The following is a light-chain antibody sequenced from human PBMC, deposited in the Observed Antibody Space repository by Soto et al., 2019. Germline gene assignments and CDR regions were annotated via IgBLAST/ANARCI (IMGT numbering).Light chain of an antibody. CDR2: KAS. V-gene: IGKV1-5*03. Sequence: DIQMTQSPSTLSASVGDRVTITCRASQSISSWLAWYQQKPGKAPNLVIYKASTLESGVPSRFSGSGSGTEFTLTISSLQPDDFAAYYCHQYHNYPWTFGQGTKVEIK. J-gene: IGKJ1*01. CDR3: HQYHNYPWT. CDR1: QSISSW.